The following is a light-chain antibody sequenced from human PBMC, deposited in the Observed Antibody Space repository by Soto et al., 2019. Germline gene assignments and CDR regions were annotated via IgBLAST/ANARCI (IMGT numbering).Light chain of an antibody. V-gene: IGKV3-20*01. J-gene: IGKJ1*01. CDR1: QSVSNKY. CDR3: QQYGDSPRS. Sequence: DIVLTQSPGTLSLSPGERATLSCRASQSVSNKYLAWYQQKPGQAPRLLIFGASSRATGIPDRFSVSGSGTDFTLTISRLEPGDFAVYYCQQYGDSPRSFGQGTKVDIK. CDR2: GAS.